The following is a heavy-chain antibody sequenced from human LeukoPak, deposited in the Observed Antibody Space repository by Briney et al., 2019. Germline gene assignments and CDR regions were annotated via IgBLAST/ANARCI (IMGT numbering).Heavy chain of an antibody. D-gene: IGHD3-10*01. Sequence: SVKVSCKASGGTFSSYAISWVRQAPGQGLEWMGGIIPIFGTANYAQKFQGRVTITADKSTSTAYMELNSLRAEDTAVYYCARGAYGSGSYGDNWFDPWGQGTLVTVSS. CDR2: IIPIFGTA. V-gene: IGHV1-69*06. CDR1: GGTFSSYA. J-gene: IGHJ5*02. CDR3: ARGAYGSGSYGDNWFDP.